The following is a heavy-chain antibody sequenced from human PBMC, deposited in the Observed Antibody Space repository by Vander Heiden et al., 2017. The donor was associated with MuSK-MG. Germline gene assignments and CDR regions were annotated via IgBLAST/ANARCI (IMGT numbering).Heavy chain of an antibody. CDR1: GGSISSSSYY. V-gene: IGHV4-39*01. Sequence: QLQLQESGPGLVKPSETLSLTCTVSGGSISSSSYYWGWIRQPPGKGLEWIGSIYYSGSTYYNPSLKSRVTISVDTSKNQFSLKLSSVTAADTAVYYCERHVVGITMVRGVIAWFDPWGQGTLVTVSS. J-gene: IGHJ5*02. CDR3: ERHVVGITMVRGVIAWFDP. CDR2: IYYSGST. D-gene: IGHD3-10*01.